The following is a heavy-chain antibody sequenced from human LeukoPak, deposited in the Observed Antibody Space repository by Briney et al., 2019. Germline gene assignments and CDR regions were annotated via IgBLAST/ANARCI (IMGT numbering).Heavy chain of an antibody. V-gene: IGHV3-30*02. J-gene: IGHJ4*02. CDR1: GFTFRNYG. CDR3: ADPPNADY. D-gene: IGHD4/OR15-4a*01. CDR2: IRYDGSIK. Sequence: PGGSLRLSCAASGFTFRNYGMHWVRLAPGKGLEWVAFIRYDGSIKYYVDSVKGRFTVSRDNSKNTLYLQMNSLRAEDTAVYFCADPPNADYWGQGTLVTVSS.